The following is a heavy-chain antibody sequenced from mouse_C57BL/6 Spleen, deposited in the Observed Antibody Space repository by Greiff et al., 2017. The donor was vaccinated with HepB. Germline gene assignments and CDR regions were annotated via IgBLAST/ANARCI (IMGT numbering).Heavy chain of an antibody. Sequence: VQLQQPGAELVRPGTSVKLSCKASGYTFTSYWMHWVKQRPGQGLEWIGVIDPSDSYTNYNQKFKGMATLTVDTSSSTAYMQLSSLTSEDSAVYYCASIYYGNYDWYFDVWGTGTTVTVSS. CDR1: GYTFTSYW. J-gene: IGHJ1*03. CDR2: IDPSDSYT. CDR3: ASIYYGNYDWYFDV. D-gene: IGHD2-1*01. V-gene: IGHV1-59*01.